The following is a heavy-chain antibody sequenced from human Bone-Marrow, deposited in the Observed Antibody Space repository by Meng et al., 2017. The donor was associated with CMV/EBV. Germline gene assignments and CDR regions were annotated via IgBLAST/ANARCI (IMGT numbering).Heavy chain of an antibody. Sequence: GESLKISCAASGFTFSSYAMSWVRQAPGKGLEWVSAISGSGGSTYYADSVKGRFTISRDNSKNTLYLRMNSLRAEDTAVYYCAKDLNPYDFWSGPFDYCGQGTLVTVSS. CDR3: AKDLNPYDFWSGPFDY. D-gene: IGHD3-3*01. CDR1: GFTFSSYA. V-gene: IGHV3-23*01. CDR2: ISGSGGST. J-gene: IGHJ4*02.